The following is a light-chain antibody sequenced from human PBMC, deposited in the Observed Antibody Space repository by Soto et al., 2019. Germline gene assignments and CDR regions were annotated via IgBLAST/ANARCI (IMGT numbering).Light chain of an antibody. CDR2: DAS. Sequence: EIVLTQSPATLSLSPGQRATLSCRASQSVSSFLAWYQQKPGQAPRLLIYDASNRATGIPARFSGSGSGTDFTLTISSLEPEDFAVYYRQQRDGFTFGPGTKVDIK. J-gene: IGKJ3*01. CDR3: QQRDGFT. V-gene: IGKV3-11*01. CDR1: QSVSSF.